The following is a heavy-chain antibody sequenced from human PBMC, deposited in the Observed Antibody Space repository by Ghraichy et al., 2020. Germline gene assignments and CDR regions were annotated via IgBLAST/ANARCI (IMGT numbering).Heavy chain of an antibody. D-gene: IGHD3-10*01. Sequence: SETLSLTCVVSGGSISTNNWWTWVRQPPGKGLEWIGEIYHSGSTNYNPSLKSRATISVDKSRNHFSLKLSSVTAAETAVYFCARATWFGEGYGMDVWGQGTTVTVSS. J-gene: IGHJ6*02. CDR1: GGSISTNNW. CDR3: ARATWFGEGYGMDV. V-gene: IGHV4-4*02. CDR2: IYHSGST.